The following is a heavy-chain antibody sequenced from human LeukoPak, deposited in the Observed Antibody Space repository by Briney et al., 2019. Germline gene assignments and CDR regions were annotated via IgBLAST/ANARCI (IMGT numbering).Heavy chain of an antibody. CDR3: ARNVSAGYFDY. V-gene: IGHV4-39*01. D-gene: IGHD2-8*01. CDR2: VYYSGST. CDR1: GGSLSGTTYY. Sequence: PSETLSLTCGVSGGSLSGTTYYWAWIRQPPGKGLEWIGSVYYSGSTSYSPSLKRRVTISVDTSKNQFSLRLSSVTAADTAVYYCARNVSAGYFDYWGQGTLVTVSS. J-gene: IGHJ4*02.